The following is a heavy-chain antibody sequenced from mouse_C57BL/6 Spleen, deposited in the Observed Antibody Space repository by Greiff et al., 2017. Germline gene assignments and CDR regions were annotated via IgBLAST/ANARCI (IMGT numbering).Heavy chain of an antibody. CDR2: ISSGSSTI. D-gene: IGHD1-1*01. V-gene: IGHV5-17*01. Sequence: EVKLVESGGGLVKPGGSLKLSCAASGFTFSDYGMHWVRQAPEKGLEWVAYISSGSSTIYYADTVKGRFTISRDNAKNTLFLQMTSLRSEDTAMXYCARRDYGREGDYWGQGTTLTVSS. J-gene: IGHJ2*01. CDR3: ARRDYGREGDY. CDR1: GFTFSDYG.